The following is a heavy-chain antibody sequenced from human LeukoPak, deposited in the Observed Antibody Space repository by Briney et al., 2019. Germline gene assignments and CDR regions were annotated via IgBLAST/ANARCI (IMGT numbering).Heavy chain of an antibody. D-gene: IGHD3-3*01. J-gene: IGHJ4*02. Sequence: GGSLRLSCAASGFTFSSYGMHWVRQAPGKGLEWVAVISYDGSNKYYADSVKGRFTISRDNSKNTLYLQMNSLRAEDTAVYYCAKTQGPLGSLEWLLGYWGQGTLVTVSS. CDR2: ISYDGSNK. CDR3: AKTQGPLGSLEWLLGY. CDR1: GFTFSSYG. V-gene: IGHV3-30*18.